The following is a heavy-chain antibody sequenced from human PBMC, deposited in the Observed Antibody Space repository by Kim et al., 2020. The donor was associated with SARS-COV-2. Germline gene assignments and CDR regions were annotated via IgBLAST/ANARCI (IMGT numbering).Heavy chain of an antibody. V-gene: IGHV4-34*01. Sequence: KSRVTISVDTSKNQFSLKLSSVTAADTAVYYCARGSGRLWFGELFNWFDPWGQGTLVTVSS. CDR3: ARGSGRLWFGELFNWFDP. J-gene: IGHJ5*02. D-gene: IGHD3-10*01.